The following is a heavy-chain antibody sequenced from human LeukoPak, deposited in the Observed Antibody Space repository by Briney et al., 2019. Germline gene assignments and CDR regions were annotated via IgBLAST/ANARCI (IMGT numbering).Heavy chain of an antibody. CDR2: ISGGGDST. J-gene: IGHJ4*02. CDR1: GFPFSSSG. V-gene: IGHV3-23*01. CDR3: AKPGGWELLQAY. Sequence: GGSLRLSCATSGFPFSSSGMSWVRQAPGKGLEWVSAISGGGDSTFYADSVKGRFTISRDNSKNTLYLQMNSLRDDDTAVYYCAKPGGWELLQAYWGQGTLVTVSS. D-gene: IGHD1-26*01.